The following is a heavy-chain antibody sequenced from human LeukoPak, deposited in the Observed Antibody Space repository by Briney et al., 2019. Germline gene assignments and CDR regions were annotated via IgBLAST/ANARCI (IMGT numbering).Heavy chain of an antibody. J-gene: IGHJ6*03. CDR2: IYTSGST. V-gene: IGHV4-61*02. CDR3: AREADSSSWYYYYYYMDV. D-gene: IGHD6-13*01. Sequence: PSQTLSLTCTVSGGSISSGSYYWSWIRQPAGKGLEWIGRIYTSGSTNYNPSLKSRVTISVDTSKNQFSLKLSSVTAADTAVYYCAREADSSSWYYYYYYMDVWGKGTTVTVSS. CDR1: GGSISSGSYY.